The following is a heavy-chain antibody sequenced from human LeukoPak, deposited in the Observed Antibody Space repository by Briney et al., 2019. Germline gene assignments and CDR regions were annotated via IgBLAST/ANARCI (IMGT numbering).Heavy chain of an antibody. V-gene: IGHV3-23*01. CDR1: GFTFSSYA. J-gene: IGHJ4*02. D-gene: IGHD3-10*01. CDR3: AKGAYHHGSERYFDY. Sequence: GGSLRLSCAASGFTFSSYAMNWVRQAPGKGLEWVSALSGSGGATYYADSVKGRFTMCRDNSKNTLYLQMNSLRAEDTAVYYCAKGAYHHGSERYFDYWGQGTLVTVSS. CDR2: LSGSGGAT.